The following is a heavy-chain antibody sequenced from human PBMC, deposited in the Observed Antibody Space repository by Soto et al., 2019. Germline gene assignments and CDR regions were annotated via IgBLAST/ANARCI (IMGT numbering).Heavy chain of an antibody. CDR3: ARDSRHYYGSGSYQHQFSSGWYWPYYYYGMDV. CDR2: IKQDGSEK. CDR1: GFTFSSYW. D-gene: IGHD3-10*01. Sequence: GGSLRLSCAASGFTFSSYWMTWVRQAPGKGLEWVANIKQDGSEKYFVDSVKGRVTITADESTSTAYMELSSLRSEDTAVYYCARDSRHYYGSGSYQHQFSSGWYWPYYYYGMDVWGQGTTVTVSS. V-gene: IGHV3-7*05. J-gene: IGHJ6*02.